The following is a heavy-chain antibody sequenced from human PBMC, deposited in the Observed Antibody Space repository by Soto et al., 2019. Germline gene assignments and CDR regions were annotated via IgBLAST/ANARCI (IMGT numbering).Heavy chain of an antibody. D-gene: IGHD1-7*01. J-gene: IGHJ4*02. Sequence: GGSLRLSCAASGFTFSTYALSWVRQAPGKGLEWVSAISANGQGIYYADSVRGRFTISRDNSKNTIFLHMDSLRAEDTAVYYCAKDRNYPRDQFHYWGQGTLVTVS. V-gene: IGHV3-23*01. CDR3: AKDRNYPRDQFHY. CDR2: ISANGQGI. CDR1: GFTFSTYA.